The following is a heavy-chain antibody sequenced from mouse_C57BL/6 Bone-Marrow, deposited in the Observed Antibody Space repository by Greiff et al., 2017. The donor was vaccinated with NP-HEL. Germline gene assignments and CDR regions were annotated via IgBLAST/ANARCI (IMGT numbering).Heavy chain of an antibody. J-gene: IGHJ3*01. CDR2: IDPNSGGT. D-gene: IGHD1-1*01. Sequence: QVQLQQPGAELVKPGASVKLSCKASGYTFTSYWMHWVKQRPGRGLEWIGMIDPNSGGTKYNEKFKSKATLTVDKPSSTAYMQLSSLTSEDSAVYYCARPYYYGSSYAWFAYWGQGTLVTVSA. CDR3: ARPYYYGSSYAWFAY. CDR1: GYTFTSYW. V-gene: IGHV1-72*01.